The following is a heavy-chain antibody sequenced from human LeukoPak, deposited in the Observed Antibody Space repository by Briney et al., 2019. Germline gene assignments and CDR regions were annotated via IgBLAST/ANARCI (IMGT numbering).Heavy chain of an antibody. CDR1: GGSINSYY. V-gene: IGHV4-59*01. CDR2: IYYTGST. J-gene: IGHJ4*02. D-gene: IGHD2-8*01. Sequence: SETLSLTCTVSGGSINSYYWSWIRQPPGKGLECIGHIYYTGSTYYKPSLESRVTISVDTAKNQISLKLSSVTAADTAVYYCARHNEYYFDYWGQGTLVTVSS. CDR3: ARHNEYYFDY.